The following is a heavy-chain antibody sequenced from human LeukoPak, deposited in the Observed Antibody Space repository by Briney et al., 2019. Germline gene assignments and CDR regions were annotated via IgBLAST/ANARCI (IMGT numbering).Heavy chain of an antibody. Sequence: ASVKVSCKASGYTFTGYYMNWVRQAPGQGLEWMGWINSDSGFTKYAQKFQGRVTMTRDTSITTVYMDLTRLTSDDTAVYHCARNFDMKGFDPWGQGTLVTVSS. CDR3: ARNFDMKGFDP. CDR1: GYTFTGYY. V-gene: IGHV1-2*02. J-gene: IGHJ5*02. CDR2: INSDSGFT. D-gene: IGHD3-9*01.